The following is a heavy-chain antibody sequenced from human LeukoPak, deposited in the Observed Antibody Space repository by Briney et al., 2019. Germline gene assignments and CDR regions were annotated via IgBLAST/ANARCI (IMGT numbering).Heavy chain of an antibody. D-gene: IGHD3-3*01. V-gene: IGHV4-30-2*01. CDR3: ARAALARSVFGDYYYGMDV. J-gene: IGHJ6*02. CDR2: IYHSGST. Sequence: PSQTLSLTCAVSGGSISSGGDSWSWIRQPPGKGLEWIGYIYHSGSTYYNPSLKSRVTISVDRSKNQFSLKLSSVTAADTAVYYCARAALARSVFGDYYYGMDVWGQGTTVTVSS. CDR1: GGSISSGGDS.